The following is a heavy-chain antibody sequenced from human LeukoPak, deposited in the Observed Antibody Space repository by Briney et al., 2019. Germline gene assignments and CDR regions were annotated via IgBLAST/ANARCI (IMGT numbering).Heavy chain of an antibody. J-gene: IGHJ4*02. CDR3: ARKENVYYYFGY. V-gene: IGHV4-28*01. Sequence: QPSETLSLTCAVSGYSITSSSWWGWIRQPPGKGLEWIGYIYHSGTTYYNPSLQSRVTMSVDTSKNQFSLKLSSVTAVDTAVYYCARKENVYYYFGYWGQGTLVTVSS. D-gene: IGHD3-10*01. CDR1: GYSITSSSW. CDR2: IYHSGTT.